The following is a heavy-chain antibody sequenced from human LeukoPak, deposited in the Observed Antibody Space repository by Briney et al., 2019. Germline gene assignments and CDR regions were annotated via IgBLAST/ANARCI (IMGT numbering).Heavy chain of an antibody. CDR1: GFTFSSYS. D-gene: IGHD4-17*01. Sequence: GGSLRLSCAASGFTFSSYSMNWVRQAPGKGLEWVSSISSSSSYIYYADSVKGRFTISRDNAKNSLYLQMNSLRAEDTAVYYCAYSDTERDFDYWGQGTLVTVSS. J-gene: IGHJ4*02. CDR3: AYSDTERDFDY. V-gene: IGHV3-21*01. CDR2: ISSSSSYI.